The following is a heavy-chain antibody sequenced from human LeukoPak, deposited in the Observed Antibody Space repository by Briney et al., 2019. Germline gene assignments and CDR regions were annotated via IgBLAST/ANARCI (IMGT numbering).Heavy chain of an antibody. CDR3: ARAPEQFNWNYGYYYGMDV. Sequence: AGGSLRLSCAASGFTFSDYYMSWIRQAPGKGLEWVSYISSSGSTIYYADSVKGRFTISRDNAKSSLYLQMNSLRAEDTAVYYCARAPEQFNWNYGYYYGMDVWGQGTTVTVSS. CDR1: GFTFSDYY. V-gene: IGHV3-11*01. CDR2: ISSSGSTI. D-gene: IGHD1-7*01. J-gene: IGHJ6*02.